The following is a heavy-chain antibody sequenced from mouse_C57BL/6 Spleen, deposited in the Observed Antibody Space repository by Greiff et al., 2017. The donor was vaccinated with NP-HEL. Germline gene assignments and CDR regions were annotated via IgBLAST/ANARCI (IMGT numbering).Heavy chain of an antibody. CDR1: GFTFSDYY. D-gene: IGHD1-1*01. Sequence: EVKLVESEGGLVQPGSSMKLSCTASGFTFSDYYMAWVRQVPEKGLEWVAHINYDGSSTYYLDSLKSRFIISRDNAKNILYMQMSSLKSEDTATYYCARDDYYGSSYGGYFDVWGTGTTVTVSS. CDR2: INYDGSST. V-gene: IGHV5-16*01. J-gene: IGHJ1*03. CDR3: ARDDYYGSSYGGYFDV.